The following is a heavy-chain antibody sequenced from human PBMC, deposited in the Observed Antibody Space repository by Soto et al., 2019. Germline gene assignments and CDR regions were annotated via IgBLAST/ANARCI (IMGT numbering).Heavy chain of an antibody. D-gene: IGHD3-10*01. CDR2: ISGSSGNT. CDR3: AKDTSWFGELLFDF. V-gene: IGHV3-23*01. Sequence: EVQLLESGGGLVQPGGSLRLSCAASGFTFSSYAMSWVRQAPGKGLEWVSAISGSSGNTYYGDSMKGPFTISRDNSKNTLDPQMSSLRAEVTAVYYCAKDTSWFGELLFDFWGQATLVTVSS. J-gene: IGHJ4*02. CDR1: GFTFSSYA.